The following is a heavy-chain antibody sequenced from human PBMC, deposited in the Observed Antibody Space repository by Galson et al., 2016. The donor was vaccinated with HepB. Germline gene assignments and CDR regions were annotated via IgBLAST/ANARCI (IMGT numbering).Heavy chain of an antibody. J-gene: IGHJ4*02. V-gene: IGHV3-74*01. CDR1: GFTFTNHQ. Sequence: SLRLSCAASGFTFTNHQMHWARQVPGKGLVWVSRIEPDGSRPIYADSVKGRFTISRDNAENTLYLQMNNLRADDTAVYYCARDLSGPDYWGQGTLGTVSS. CDR3: ARDLSGPDY. CDR2: IEPDGSRP.